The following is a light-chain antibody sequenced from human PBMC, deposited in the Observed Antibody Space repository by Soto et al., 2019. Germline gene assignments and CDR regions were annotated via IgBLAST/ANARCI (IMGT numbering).Light chain of an antibody. V-gene: IGKV3-20*01. J-gene: IGKJ1*01. Sequence: ETLLTQSPGTLSLSPGERATLSCRASQSVSSNYLAWFQQKSGQAPRLLIYGASSRATGIPDRFSGSGSGTDFTLTISRLEPEDFAVYYCQQYGSSPRTFGQGTKVEIK. CDR1: QSVSSNY. CDR3: QQYGSSPRT. CDR2: GAS.